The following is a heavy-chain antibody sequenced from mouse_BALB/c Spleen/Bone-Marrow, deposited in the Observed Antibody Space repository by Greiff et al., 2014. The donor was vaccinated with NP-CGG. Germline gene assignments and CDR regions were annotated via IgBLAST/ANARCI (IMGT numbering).Heavy chain of an antibody. CDR2: IWAGGST. D-gene: IGHD1-2*01. CDR1: GFSLTSYG. CDR3: ARYYYGFLDY. J-gene: IGHJ2*01. V-gene: IGHV2-9*02. Sequence: VQLVESGPGLVAPSQTLSITCTVSGFSLTSYGVHWVRQSPGKGLEWLGVIWAGGSTNYNSALMSRLSISKDNSKSQVFLKRNSLQTDDTAMYYCARYYYGFLDYWGQGTTLTVSS.